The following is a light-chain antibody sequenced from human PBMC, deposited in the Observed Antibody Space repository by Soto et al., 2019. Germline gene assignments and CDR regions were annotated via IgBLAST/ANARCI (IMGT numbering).Light chain of an antibody. Sequence: EIVMTQSTATLSVSPGERATLSCRASQSVSSNLAWYQQKPGQAPRLLIYGASTRATGIPARFSGSGSGTEFTLTISSLQSEDFAVYYCQQYNNGPRTFGQGTKGEIK. CDR2: GAS. CDR3: QQYNNGPRT. V-gene: IGKV3-15*01. CDR1: QSVSSN. J-gene: IGKJ1*01.